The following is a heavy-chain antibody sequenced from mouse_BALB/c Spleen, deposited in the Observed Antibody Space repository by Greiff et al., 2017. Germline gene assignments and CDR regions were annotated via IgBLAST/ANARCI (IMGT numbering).Heavy chain of an antibody. CDR1: GYTFTSYW. J-gene: IGHJ2*01. CDR2: IDPSDSYT. D-gene: IGHD2-4*01. Sequence: VQLQQPGAELVKPGASVKLSCKASGYTFTSYWMHWVKQRPGQGLEWIGEIDPSDSYTNYNQKFKGKATLTVDKSSGTAYMQLSSLTSEDSAVYYCARSTMRGYFDYWGQGTTLTVSS. CDR3: ARSTMRGYFDY. V-gene: IGHV1-69*02.